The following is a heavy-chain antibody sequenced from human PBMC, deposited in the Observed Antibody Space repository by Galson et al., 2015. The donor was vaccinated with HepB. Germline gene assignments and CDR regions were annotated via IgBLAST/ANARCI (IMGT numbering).Heavy chain of an antibody. V-gene: IGHV3-66*02. D-gene: IGHD1-26*01. J-gene: IGHJ6*02. CDR3: ASGTFYYYYYGMDV. CDR2: IESGGTT. Sequence: SLRLSCAASGFTVSNNYMNWVRQAPGKGLEWVSLIESGGTTYYADSVKGRFSISRDDSKNTLHLQMNSLRADDTAVYYCASGTFYYYYYGMDVWGQGTTVTVSS. CDR1: GFTVSNNY.